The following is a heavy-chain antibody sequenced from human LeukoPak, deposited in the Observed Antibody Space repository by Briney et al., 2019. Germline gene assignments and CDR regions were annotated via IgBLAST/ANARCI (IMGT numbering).Heavy chain of an antibody. CDR1: GFTFSSYA. Sequence: GGSLRLSCAASGFTFSSYAMHWVRQAPGKGLEWVAVISYDGSNKYYADSVKGRFTISRDNSKNTLYLQMNSLRAEDTAVYYCASDRGAMTTVVGEDYWGQGTLVTVSS. CDR3: ASDRGAMTTVVGEDY. D-gene: IGHD4-23*01. CDR2: ISYDGSNK. V-gene: IGHV3-30*04. J-gene: IGHJ4*02.